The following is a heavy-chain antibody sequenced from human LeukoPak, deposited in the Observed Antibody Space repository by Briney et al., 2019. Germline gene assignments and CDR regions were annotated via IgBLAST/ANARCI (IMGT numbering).Heavy chain of an antibody. CDR3: AKDAPKKTYYYGSGSYFDY. CDR2: ISWDCSRT. D-gene: IGHD3-10*01. CDR1: GFTFDDCA. Sequence: PGGTLRLSCAASGFTFDDCAMHWLGQAPGQFLELVSLISWDCSRTYYAVSVEGRFTISRDNSKNSLYLQMNSLRAEDTALYYCAKDAPKKTYYYGSGSYFDYWGQGTLVTVSS. J-gene: IGHJ4*02. V-gene: IGHV3-43D*04.